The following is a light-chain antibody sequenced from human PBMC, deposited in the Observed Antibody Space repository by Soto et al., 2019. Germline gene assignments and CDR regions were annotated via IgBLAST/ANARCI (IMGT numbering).Light chain of an antibody. V-gene: IGLV1-47*02. CDR2: GSN. CDR1: SSNVGSNY. Sequence: QYVLTQPPSASGTPGQRVTISCSGGSSNVGSNYEYWYKQLTGTAPKLLFEGSNQQPSGVPDRFSGSRSGTSASLAISGLRSDDEADYFCAAWDGSLSAWMFGGGTKVTVL. J-gene: IGLJ3*02. CDR3: AAWDGSLSAWM.